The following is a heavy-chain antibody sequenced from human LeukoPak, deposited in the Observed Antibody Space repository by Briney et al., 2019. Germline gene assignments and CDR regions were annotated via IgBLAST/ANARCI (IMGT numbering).Heavy chain of an antibody. CDR3: ARVVVVPAARYDY. CDR1: GYTFTGYY. Sequence: ASVKVSCKASGYTFTGYYMHWVRQAPGQGLEWMGWINPNSGGTNYAQKFQGRVTMTRDTSISTAYMELSRLRSDVTAVYYCARVVVVPAARYDYWGQGTLVTVSS. CDR2: INPNSGGT. J-gene: IGHJ4*02. D-gene: IGHD2-2*01. V-gene: IGHV1-2*02.